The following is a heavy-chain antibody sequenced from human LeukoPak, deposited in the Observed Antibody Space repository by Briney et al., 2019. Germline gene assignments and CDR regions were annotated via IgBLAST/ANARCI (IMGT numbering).Heavy chain of an antibody. CDR3: ARAYSSGWYGYYFDY. D-gene: IGHD6-19*01. CDR2: IYYSGST. CDR1: GDSISSYY. J-gene: IGHJ4*02. V-gene: IGHV4-59*01. Sequence: ASETLSLTCTVSGDSISSYYWSWIRQPPGKGLEWIGYIYYSGSTNYNPSLKSRVTISVDTSKNQFSLKLSSVTAADTAVYYCARAYSSGWYGYYFDYWGQGTLVTVSS.